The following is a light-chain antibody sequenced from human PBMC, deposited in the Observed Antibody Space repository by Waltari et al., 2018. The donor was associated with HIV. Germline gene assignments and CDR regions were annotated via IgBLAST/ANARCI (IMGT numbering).Light chain of an antibody. J-gene: IGLJ2*01. CDR1: NLGDHY. CDR3: QAWDSSTAVL. CDR2: QVT. V-gene: IGLV3-1*01. Sequence: SYELTQPPSVSVSPGQTASITRPGENLGDHYSCWYKQKSGQSPVLVIYQVTKRPSGFPDRFSVSNSGNTATLTISGTQAIDEADYYCQAWDSSTAVLFGGGTKVTVL.